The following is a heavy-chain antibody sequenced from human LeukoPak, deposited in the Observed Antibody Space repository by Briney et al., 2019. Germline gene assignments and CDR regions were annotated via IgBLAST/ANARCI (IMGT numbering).Heavy chain of an antibody. CDR1: GYTFSSYW. CDR3: YLSGSFDY. V-gene: IGHV3-74*01. CDR2: INSDGSST. Sequence: PGGSLRLSCAGSGYTFSSYWMHWVRQALGKGLVWVSRINSDGSSTAYADSVEGRFTISRDNAKNTLYLQMNSLGVEDTAVYYCYLSGSFDYWGQGTLVTVSS. D-gene: IGHD1-26*01. J-gene: IGHJ4*02.